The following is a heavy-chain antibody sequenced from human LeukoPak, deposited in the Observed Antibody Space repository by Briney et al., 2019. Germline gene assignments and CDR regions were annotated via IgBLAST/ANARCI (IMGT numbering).Heavy chain of an antibody. D-gene: IGHD3-3*01. J-gene: IGHJ4*02. Sequence: ASVKVSCKASGYTFTGYYMHWVRQAPGQGLEWMGWINPNSGGTEYAQKFQGRVTMTRDTSIRTVYMELSRLRSDDTAVYYCAREPTLITIFGVGSFDYWGQGTLVTVSS. V-gene: IGHV1-2*02. CDR3: AREPTLITIFGVGSFDY. CDR1: GYTFTGYY. CDR2: INPNSGGT.